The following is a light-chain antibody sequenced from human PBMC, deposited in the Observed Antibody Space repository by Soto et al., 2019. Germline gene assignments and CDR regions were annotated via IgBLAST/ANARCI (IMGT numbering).Light chain of an antibody. Sequence: TPPPSGSAAPGQKVTISCSGSSSNIGGNSVCWYQQLPGTAPKLLIYDDNKRPSGIPDRFSGSKSGTSATLGITGFQTGDEADYYCASWDSSLSAYVFGTGTKVTVL. J-gene: IGLJ1*01. CDR1: SSNIGGNS. CDR3: ASWDSSLSAYV. V-gene: IGLV1-51*01. CDR2: DDN.